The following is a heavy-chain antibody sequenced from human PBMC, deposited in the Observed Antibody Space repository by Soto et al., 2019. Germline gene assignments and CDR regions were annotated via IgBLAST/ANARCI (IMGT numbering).Heavy chain of an antibody. CDR1: GYTFTGFY. CDR2: INPNNGGT. V-gene: IGHV1-2*02. D-gene: IGHD6-13*01. Sequence: APLKVSCKASGYTFTGFYMQWVIKAPGQGLEWMGWINPNNGGTNYVQKFQDRVTMTRDTSITTAYMELSGLRSDDTAVYFCARGTQQLTREQQPLDPWGQGTLVTVSS. CDR3: ARGTQQLTREQQPLDP. J-gene: IGHJ5*02.